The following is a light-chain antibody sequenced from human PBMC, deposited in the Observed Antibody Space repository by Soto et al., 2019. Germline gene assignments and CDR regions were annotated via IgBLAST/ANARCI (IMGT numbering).Light chain of an antibody. CDR1: QTISRY. Sequence: DIQMTHSPSSLSASVGDIVTITCRASQTISRYLNWYQQRPGKAPNLLIYSASSLQSGVPSRFSGSGSGTDFTLTISSLQPDDFATYYCQKYNSYSWKCGQGTKGAIK. J-gene: IGKJ1*01. CDR2: SAS. CDR3: QKYNSYSWK. V-gene: IGKV1-39*01.